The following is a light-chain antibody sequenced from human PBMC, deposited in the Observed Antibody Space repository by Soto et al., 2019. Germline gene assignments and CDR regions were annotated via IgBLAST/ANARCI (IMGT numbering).Light chain of an antibody. J-gene: IGKJ1*01. CDR3: QQYKSYWT. Sequence: DIQMTQSPSTLSASVGDRVTITCRASQSIARWVAWYQQKPGKAPKLLIYDASNLESGLPSRFSRSGSGKAVTLTSIRCHHDDVETYYCQQYKSYWTFGPGTKVEIK. V-gene: IGKV1-5*01. CDR2: DAS. CDR1: QSIARW.